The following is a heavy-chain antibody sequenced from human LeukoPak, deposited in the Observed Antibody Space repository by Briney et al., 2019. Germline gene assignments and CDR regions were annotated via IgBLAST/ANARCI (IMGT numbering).Heavy chain of an antibody. Sequence: GGSLRLSCAASGFTFSSYGMHWVRRAPGKGLLWVALISYYGSNKYYADSVKGRFTSLRDNSKNTLYRRFNTLRHEDAAIYYCAKYIRRYDYDTSGFDYWGQGSVVGVSS. V-gene: IGHV3-30*18. J-gene: IGHJ4*02. CDR2: ISYYGSNK. CDR3: AKYIRRYDYDTSGFDY. D-gene: IGHD3-22*01. CDR1: GFTFSSYG.